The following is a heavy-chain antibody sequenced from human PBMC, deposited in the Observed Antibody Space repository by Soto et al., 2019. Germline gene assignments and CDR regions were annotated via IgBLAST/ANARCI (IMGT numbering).Heavy chain of an antibody. CDR2: ISAYNGNT. J-gene: IGHJ6*02. CDR1: GYTFTSYG. CDR3: ARWKAVAGQGGPGEVYYYYGMDV. D-gene: IGHD6-19*01. V-gene: IGHV1-18*01. Sequence: ASVKVSCKASGYTFTSYGISWVRQAPGQGLEGMGWISAYNGNTNYAQTLQGRVTMTTDTSTSTAYMELRSLRSDDTAVYYCARWKAVAGQGGPGEVYYYYGMDVWGQGTTVTVSS.